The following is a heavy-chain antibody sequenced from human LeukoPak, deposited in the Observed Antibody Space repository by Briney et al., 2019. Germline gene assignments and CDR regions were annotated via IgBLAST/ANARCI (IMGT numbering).Heavy chain of an antibody. D-gene: IGHD3-22*01. V-gene: IGHV3-7*03. Sequence: PGGSLRLSCAASGFTFSSYWMSWVRQAPGKGLEWVANIKQDGSEKYYVDSVKGRFTISRDNAKNSLYLQMNSLRAEDTAVYYCAKAGGDSSGYYYPYYYYMDVWGKGTTVTISS. CDR3: AKAGGDSSGYYYPYYYYMDV. J-gene: IGHJ6*03. CDR2: IKQDGSEK. CDR1: GFTFSSYW.